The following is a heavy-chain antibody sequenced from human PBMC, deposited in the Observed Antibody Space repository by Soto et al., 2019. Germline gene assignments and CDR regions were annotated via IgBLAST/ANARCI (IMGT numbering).Heavy chain of an antibody. V-gene: IGHV4-38-2*02. Sequence: SGTLFPTFGGSGFSLSRGYYLSWGRQPPGKGLEWIGSIYRSGSSYVKRSLESRPTLSVDTAKNQFSLKLRSVTAADTAVYYCAREKVGTTHLDTWGQGTLVTVS. D-gene: IGHD4-17*01. CDR2: IYRSGSS. CDR3: AREKVGTTHLDT. J-gene: IGHJ5*02. CDR1: GFSLSRGYY.